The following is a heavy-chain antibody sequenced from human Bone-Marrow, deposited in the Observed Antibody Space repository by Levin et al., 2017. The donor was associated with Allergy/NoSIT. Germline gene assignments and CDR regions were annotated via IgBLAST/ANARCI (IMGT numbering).Heavy chain of an antibody. CDR1: GGSISSSSYY. Sequence: SQTLSLTCTVSGGSISSSSYYWGWIRQPPGKGLEWIGNIFSSGSTYYTPSLKSRVTIFVDTSKNQFSLRLSSVTAADTAVYYCARSSYSGSYYYVYWGQGTLVTVSS. D-gene: IGHD1-26*01. V-gene: IGHV4-39*01. CDR3: ARSSYSGSYYYVY. J-gene: IGHJ4*02. CDR2: IFSSGST.